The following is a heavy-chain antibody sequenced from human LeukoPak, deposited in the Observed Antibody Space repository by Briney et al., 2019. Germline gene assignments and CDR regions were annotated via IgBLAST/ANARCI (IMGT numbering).Heavy chain of an antibody. CDR2: IIPIFGTA. D-gene: IGHD6-19*01. CDR3: ARAPVALAPRWYFDL. CDR1: GYTFTSHG. J-gene: IGHJ2*01. Sequence: GASVKVSCKASGYTFTSHGISWVRQAPGQGLEWMGGIIPIFGTANYAQKFQGRVTITADESTSTAYMELSSLRSEDTAVYYCARAPVALAPRWYFDLWGRGTLVTVSS. V-gene: IGHV1-69*13.